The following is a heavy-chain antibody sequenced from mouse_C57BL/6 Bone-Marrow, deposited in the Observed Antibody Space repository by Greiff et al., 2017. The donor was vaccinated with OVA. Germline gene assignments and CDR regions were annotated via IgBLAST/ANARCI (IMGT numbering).Heavy chain of an antibody. Sequence: VKLQQPGAELVKPGASVKMSCKASGYTFTRYWITWVKQRPGQGLEWIGDIYPGSGSTHYNEKFKSKATLTVNTSSSTAYMQLSSLTSEDSAVYYCARDPNCFDYWGQGTTLTVSS. CDR1: GYTFTRYW. CDR2: IYPGSGST. CDR3: ARDPNCFDY. V-gene: IGHV1-55*01. J-gene: IGHJ2*01.